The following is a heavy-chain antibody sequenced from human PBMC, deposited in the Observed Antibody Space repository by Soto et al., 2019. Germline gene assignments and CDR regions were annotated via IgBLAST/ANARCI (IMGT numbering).Heavy chain of an antibody. D-gene: IGHD2-8*02. CDR1: GGSISGSY. J-gene: IGHJ4*02. CDR2: VYYTGST. Sequence: PSETLSLTCSVSGGSISGSYWSWIRQSPGKGLEWLGYVYYTGSTNYSPSLRSRVSISVDTSKNEFSLRLSSVTAADTAVYFCARSVAGPGALTDYWGQGTTVTFSS. V-gene: IGHV4-59*01. CDR3: ARSVAGPGALTDY.